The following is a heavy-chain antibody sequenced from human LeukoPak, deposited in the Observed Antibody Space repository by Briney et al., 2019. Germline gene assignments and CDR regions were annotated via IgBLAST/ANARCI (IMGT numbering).Heavy chain of an antibody. CDR2: IYYSGST. J-gene: IGHJ4*02. CDR3: ARNSAVAGDFDY. V-gene: IGHV4-31*01. Sequence: SETLSLTCTVSGGSISSGGYYWSWIRQHPGKGLEWIGYIYYSGSTYYNPSLKSPVTISVDTSKNQFSLKLSSVTAADTAVYYCARNSAVAGDFDYWGQGTLVTVSS. D-gene: IGHD6-19*01. CDR1: GGSISSGGYY.